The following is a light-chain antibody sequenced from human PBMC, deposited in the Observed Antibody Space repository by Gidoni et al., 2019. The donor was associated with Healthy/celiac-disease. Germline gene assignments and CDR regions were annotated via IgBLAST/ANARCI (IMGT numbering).Light chain of an antibody. CDR2: DNN. J-gene: IGLJ1*01. V-gene: IGLV1-51*01. CDR1: SSNIGNNY. CDR3: GTWDSSLSAYV. Sequence: QSLLTHPPSVSAAPGQKVTISCSGSSSNIGNNYVSWYQQRPGTAPKLLIYDNNKRPSGIPDRFSGSKSGTSATLGITGLQTGDEADYYCGTWDSSLSAYVFGTGTKVTVL.